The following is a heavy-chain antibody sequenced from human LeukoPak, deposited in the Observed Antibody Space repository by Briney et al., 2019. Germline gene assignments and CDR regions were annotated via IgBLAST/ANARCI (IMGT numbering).Heavy chain of an antibody. V-gene: IGHV3-7*01. CDR2: IKQDGSEK. CDR1: GFTFSSYR. D-gene: IGHD1-1*01. J-gene: IGHJ3*02. Sequence: GGSLRLSCAASGFTFSSYRMSWVRQAPGKGLEWVANIKQDGSEKYYVDSVKGRFTISRDNAKNSLYLQMNSLRAEDTAVYYCARSWKWDAFHIWGQGTMVTVSS. CDR3: ARSWKWDAFHI.